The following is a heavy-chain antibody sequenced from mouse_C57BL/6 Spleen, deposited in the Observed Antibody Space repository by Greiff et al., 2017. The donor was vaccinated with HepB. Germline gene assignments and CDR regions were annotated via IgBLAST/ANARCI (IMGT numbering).Heavy chain of an antibody. V-gene: IGHV1-52*01. J-gene: IGHJ4*01. CDR2: IDPSDSET. Sequence: QVQLQQPGAELVRPGSSVKLCKASGYTFTSYWMHWVKQRPIQGLEWIGNIDPSDSETHYNQKFKDKATLTVDKSSSTAYMQLSSLTSEDSAVYYCAREGKDYAMDYWGQGTSVTVSS. CDR3: AREGKDYAMDY. CDR1: GYTFTSYW.